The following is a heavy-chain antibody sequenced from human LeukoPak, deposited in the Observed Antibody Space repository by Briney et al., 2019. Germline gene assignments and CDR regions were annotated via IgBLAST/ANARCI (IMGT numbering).Heavy chain of an antibody. J-gene: IGHJ1*01. Sequence: PGGSLRLSCAASGFTFSSYSMNWVRQAPGKGLEWLSYITGGSSTITYYADSVKGRFTISRDNAKNSLDLQMTSLRAEDTAIYYCGSLHSRALWGQGTLVTVSS. V-gene: IGHV3-48*01. CDR2: ITGGSSTIT. D-gene: IGHD3-22*01. CDR3: GSLHSRAL. CDR1: GFTFSSYS.